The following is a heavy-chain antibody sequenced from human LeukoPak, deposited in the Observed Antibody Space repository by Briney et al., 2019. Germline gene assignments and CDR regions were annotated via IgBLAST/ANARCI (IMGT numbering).Heavy chain of an antibody. CDR2: VSGSGSTK. J-gene: IGHJ4*02. D-gene: IGHD2-21*01. Sequence: GGSLRLSCAASGFTISTFEMNWVRQSPGKGLEWVSCVSGSGSTKAYSDSVKGRFIISKDNAKNSLYLEMNNLRAEDTAVYYCTRESGPPSFHIKYWGQGILVTVSS. CDR1: GFTISTFE. CDR3: TRESGPPSFHIKY. V-gene: IGHV3-48*03.